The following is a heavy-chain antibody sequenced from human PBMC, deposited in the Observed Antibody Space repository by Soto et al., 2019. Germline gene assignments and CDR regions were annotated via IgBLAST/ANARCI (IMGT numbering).Heavy chain of an antibody. Sequence: QVQLVQSGAEVKKPGSSVKVSCKASGGTFSSSAISWVRQAPGQGLEWMGGIIPIFGTANYAPKFQGRVTITADEATSTAYIELSSLRSEDTAVYYCATAVDGAKRGDYWGQGTLVTVAS. CDR3: ATAVDGAKRGDY. V-gene: IGHV1-69*01. CDR1: GGTFSSSA. J-gene: IGHJ4*02. CDR2: IIPIFGTA. D-gene: IGHD1-26*01.